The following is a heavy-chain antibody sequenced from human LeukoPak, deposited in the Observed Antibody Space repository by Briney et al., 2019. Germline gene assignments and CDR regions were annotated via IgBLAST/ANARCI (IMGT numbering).Heavy chain of an antibody. D-gene: IGHD3-22*01. CDR1: GGTFSSYA. CDR2: IIPIFGTA. V-gene: IGHV1-69*13. Sequence: ASVKFSCKASGGTFSSYAISWVRQAPGQGLEWMGGIIPIFGTANYAQKFQGRVTITADESTSTAYMELSSLRSEDTAVYYCATYDSSGYGDYWGQGTLVTVSS. CDR3: ATYDSSGYGDY. J-gene: IGHJ4*02.